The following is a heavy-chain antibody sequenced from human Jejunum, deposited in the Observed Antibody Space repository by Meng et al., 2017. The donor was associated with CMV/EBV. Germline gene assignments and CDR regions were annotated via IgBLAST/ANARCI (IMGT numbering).Heavy chain of an antibody. CDR3: ARAVGAPNYFDY. D-gene: IGHD1-26*01. CDR2: MDTTGDT. V-gene: IGHV3-13*01. J-gene: IGHJ4*02. CDR1: GFTFSHYD. Sequence: AASGFTFSHYDMHWVRQGTGKGLEWVSAMDTTGDTYYPDSVKGRFTISRENAKNSLYLQMNSLRAGDTAVYYCARAVGAPNYFDYWGQGTLVTVSS.